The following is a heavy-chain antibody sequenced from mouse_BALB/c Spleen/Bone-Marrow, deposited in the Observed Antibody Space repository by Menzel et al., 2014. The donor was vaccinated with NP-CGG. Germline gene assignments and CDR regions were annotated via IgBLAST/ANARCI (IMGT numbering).Heavy chain of an antibody. Sequence: EVHLEGSGGGLVKPGGSLKLSCAASGFTFSSYAMSWVRRTPEKRLEWVATISNTGNYTYYPDSVKGRFTISRDNAKNTLYLQMSSLRSEDTALYYCARQGDGYYDYWGQSTTPTVYS. V-gene: IGHV5-9-3*01. CDR3: ARQGDGYYDY. J-gene: IGHJ2*01. CDR1: GFTFSSYA. CDR2: ISNTGNYT. D-gene: IGHD2-3*01.